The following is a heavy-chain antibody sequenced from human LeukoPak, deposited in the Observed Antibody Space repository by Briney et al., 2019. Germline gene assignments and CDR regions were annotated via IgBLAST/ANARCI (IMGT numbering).Heavy chain of an antibody. V-gene: IGHV4-39*01. CDR2: IYYSGST. J-gene: IGHJ5*02. D-gene: IGHD2-15*01. Sequence: SETLSLTCTVSGGSISSSSYYWGWIRQPPGKGLEWIGSIYYSGSTYYNPSLKSRVTISVDTSKNQFSLRLSSVTAADTAVYYCAGRYCSGGSCYSDNWFDPWGQGTLVTVSS. CDR3: AGRYCSGGSCYSDNWFDP. CDR1: GGSISSSSYY.